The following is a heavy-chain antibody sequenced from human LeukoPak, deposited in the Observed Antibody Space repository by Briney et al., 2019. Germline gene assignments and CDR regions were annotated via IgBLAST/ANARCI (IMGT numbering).Heavy chain of an antibody. V-gene: IGHV3-33*01. CDR3: ARDQSITGTTLHGFDY. Sequence: GGSLRLSCAASGFTFSSYGMHWVRQAPGKGLEWVAVLWYDGSNKYYADSVKGRFTISRDNSKNTLYLQMNSLRAEDTAIYYCARDQSITGTTLHGFDYWGQGTLVTVSS. J-gene: IGHJ4*02. CDR2: LWYDGSNK. CDR1: GFTFSSYG. D-gene: IGHD1-7*01.